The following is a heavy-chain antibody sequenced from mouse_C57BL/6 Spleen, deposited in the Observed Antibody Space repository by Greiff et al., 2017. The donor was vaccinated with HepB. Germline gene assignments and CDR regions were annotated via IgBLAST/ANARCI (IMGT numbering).Heavy chain of an antibody. Sequence: ESGPGLVKPSQSLSLTCSVTGYSITSGYYWNWIRQFPGNKLEWMGYISYDGSNNYNPSLKNRISITRDTSKNQFFLKLNSVTTEDTATYYCARGSYSSWFAYWGQGTLVTVSA. V-gene: IGHV3-6*01. CDR1: GYSITSGYY. D-gene: IGHD2-12*01. CDR3: ARGSYSSWFAY. CDR2: ISYDGSN. J-gene: IGHJ3*01.